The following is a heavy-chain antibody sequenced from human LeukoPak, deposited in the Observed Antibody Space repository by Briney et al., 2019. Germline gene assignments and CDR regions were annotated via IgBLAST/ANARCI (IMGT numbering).Heavy chain of an antibody. CDR3: ARGHDILTGDYYMDV. V-gene: IGHV3-20*04. CDR2: IIWNGGST. Sequence: GGSLRLSCAASGFTFDDYGMSWVRHAPGKGLEWVSGIIWNGGSTGYADSLKARFTISRDNAKNSLYLQMNSLRAEDTALYYCARGHDILTGDYYMDVWGKGTTVTVSS. D-gene: IGHD3-9*01. CDR1: GFTFDDYG. J-gene: IGHJ6*03.